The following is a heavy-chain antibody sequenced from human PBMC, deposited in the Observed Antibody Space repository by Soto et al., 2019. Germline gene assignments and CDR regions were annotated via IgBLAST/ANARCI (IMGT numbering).Heavy chain of an antibody. CDR2: FDPEDGET. Sequence: ASVKVSCKVSGYTLTELSRHWVRQAPGKGLEWMGGFDPEDGETIYAQKFQGGVTMTEDTSTDTAYMELSSLRSEDTAVYYCATVPPPYYDSSFPPGDYWGQGTLVTVSS. CDR1: GYTLTELS. CDR3: ATVPPPYYDSSFPPGDY. J-gene: IGHJ4*02. V-gene: IGHV1-24*01. D-gene: IGHD3-22*01.